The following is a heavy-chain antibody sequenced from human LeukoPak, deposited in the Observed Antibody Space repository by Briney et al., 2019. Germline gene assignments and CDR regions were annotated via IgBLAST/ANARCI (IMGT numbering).Heavy chain of an antibody. D-gene: IGHD5-18*01. V-gene: IGHV4-39*02. J-gene: IGHJ6*03. CDR2: IYYSGST. CDR3: ARDHRGYSYGSEEYHYYYMDV. Sequence: SETLSLTCTVSGGSISSTSYYWGWIRQPPGKGLEWIGNIYYSGSTYYNPSLNSRVTISVDTSKNQFSLKLSSVTAADTAVYYCARDHRGYSYGSEEYHYYYMDVWGKGTTVTVSS. CDR1: GGSISSTSYY.